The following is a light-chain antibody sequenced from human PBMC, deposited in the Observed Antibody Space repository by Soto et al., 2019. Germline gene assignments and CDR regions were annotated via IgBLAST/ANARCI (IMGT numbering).Light chain of an antibody. Sequence: EIVLTQSPGTLPLSPGESATLSCRASRSVGSNYLAWYQQRPGQAPRLLIYDASSRATGIPDRFSGSGSGTDFTLTIGRLETEDFAVYYCQQYGSSSWTFGQGTKVDIK. CDR3: QQYGSSSWT. V-gene: IGKV3-20*01. CDR1: RSVGSNY. CDR2: DAS. J-gene: IGKJ1*01.